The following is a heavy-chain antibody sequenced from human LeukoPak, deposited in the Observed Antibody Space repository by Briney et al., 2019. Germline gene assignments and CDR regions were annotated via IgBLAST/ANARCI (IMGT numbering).Heavy chain of an antibody. CDR1: GGSFSGYY. D-gene: IGHD1-7*01. Sequence: SETLSLTCAVYGGSFSGYYWSWIRQPPGKGLEWIGEINHSGSTNYNPSLKSRVTISVDTSKNQFSLKLSSVTAAGTAVYYCARVTDSPYNWNYGGIIDYWGQGTLVTVSS. V-gene: IGHV4-34*01. J-gene: IGHJ4*02. CDR3: ARVTDSPYNWNYGGIIDY. CDR2: INHSGST.